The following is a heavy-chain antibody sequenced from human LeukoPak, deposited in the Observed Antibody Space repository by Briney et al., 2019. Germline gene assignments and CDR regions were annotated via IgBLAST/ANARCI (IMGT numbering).Heavy chain of an antibody. D-gene: IGHD2-15*01. CDR1: GFTFSSYS. V-gene: IGHV3-21*04. J-gene: IGHJ4*02. Sequence: GGSPRLSCAASGFTFSSYSMNWVRQAPGEGLEWVSSISSSSSYIYYADSVKGRFTISRDNAKNSLYLQMNSLRAEDTAVYYCARGGVVQYSNFDYWGQGTLVTVSS. CDR2: ISSSSSYI. CDR3: ARGGVVQYSNFDY.